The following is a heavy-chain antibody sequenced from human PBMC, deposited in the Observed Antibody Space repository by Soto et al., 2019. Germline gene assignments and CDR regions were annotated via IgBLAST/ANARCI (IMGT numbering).Heavy chain of an antibody. CDR2: IYHSGST. CDR3: GGHGPNGGSSVDL. J-gene: IGHJ2*01. V-gene: IGHV4-4*02. D-gene: IGHD7-27*01. Sequence: QVQLQESGPGLVKPSGTLSLTCAVSGGSMSSNNWWSWVRQSPGKGLEWIGEIYHSGSTNYNPSLNSRVTISVDKSKNQCSLHLSSVTAADSAVYDCGGHGPNGGSSVDLWGRGTLVTVSS. CDR1: GGSMSSNNW.